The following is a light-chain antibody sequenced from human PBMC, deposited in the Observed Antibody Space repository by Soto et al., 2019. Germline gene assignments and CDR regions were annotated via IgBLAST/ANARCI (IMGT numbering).Light chain of an antibody. CDR2: GAS. Sequence: EIVMTQSPGTLSLSPGERATLSCRASQSISSSYLAWYQQKPGQAPRLVIYGASTRATGIPDRFSGSGSGTDFTLSISRLESEDFAVYYCQQYDNSPQVTFGQGTRLEIK. CDR3: QQYDNSPQVT. J-gene: IGKJ5*01. V-gene: IGKV3-20*01. CDR1: QSISSSY.